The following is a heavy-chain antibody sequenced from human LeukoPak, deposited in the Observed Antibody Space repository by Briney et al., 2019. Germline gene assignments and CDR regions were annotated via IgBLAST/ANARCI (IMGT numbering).Heavy chain of an antibody. CDR1: GGSITIASYY. CDR3: ARGPLYTESFARTWFDA. V-gene: IGHV4-39*02. CDR2: IYYSGNT. J-gene: IGHJ5*02. D-gene: IGHD2-2*02. Sequence: ETLSLTCTVSGGSITIASYYWGWVRQPPGKGLEWIGSIYYSGNTYYNPSLKGRVTIAIDTSTSHFSLKLRSVTAADTAIYFCARGPLYTESFARTWFDAWGRGSVVTVSS.